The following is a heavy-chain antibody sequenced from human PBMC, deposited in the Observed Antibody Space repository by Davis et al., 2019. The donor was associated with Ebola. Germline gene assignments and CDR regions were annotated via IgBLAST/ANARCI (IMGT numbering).Heavy chain of an antibody. V-gene: IGHV1-2*04. CDR2: INPNSGGT. Sequence: ASVKVSCKASGYTFTSYGISWVRQAPGQGLEWMGWINPNSGGTNYAQKFQGWVTMTRDTSISTAYMELSRLRSDDTAVYYCAREVVTYNYYYYGMDVWGQGTTVTVSS. CDR1: GYTFTSYG. J-gene: IGHJ6*02. CDR3: AREVVTYNYYYYGMDV. D-gene: IGHD3-22*01.